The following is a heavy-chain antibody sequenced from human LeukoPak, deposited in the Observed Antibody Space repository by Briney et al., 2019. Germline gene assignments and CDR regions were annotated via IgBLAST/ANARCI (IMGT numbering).Heavy chain of an antibody. Sequence: GGSLRLSCAASGFNFGSYYMTWVRQAPGRGLEWVSVISDSGDNTYYADSVKGRFTVSRDNSRDTLYLQMNSLRAEDTALYYCAKKIGTGPGHNWFDPWGQGTLVTVSS. J-gene: IGHJ5*02. V-gene: IGHV3-23*01. CDR3: AKKIGTGPGHNWFDP. D-gene: IGHD2-8*02. CDR2: ISDSGDNT. CDR1: GFNFGSYY.